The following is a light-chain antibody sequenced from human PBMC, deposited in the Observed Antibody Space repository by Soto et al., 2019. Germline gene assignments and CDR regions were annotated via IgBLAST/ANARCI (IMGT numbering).Light chain of an antibody. CDR3: QKYNSALLT. J-gene: IGKJ4*01. CDR2: AAS. V-gene: IGKV1-27*01. Sequence: DIQMTQSPSSLSASVGDRVTITCRASQGISKLLAWYQQRPGKVPKLLIYAASTLQSGVSSRFNGSGSGTDFTLTISSLQPEDVAIYYCQKYNSALLTFGGGTKVEIK. CDR1: QGISKL.